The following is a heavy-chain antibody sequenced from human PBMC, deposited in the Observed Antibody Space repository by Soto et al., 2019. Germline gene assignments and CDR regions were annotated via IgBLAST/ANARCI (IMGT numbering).Heavy chain of an antibody. CDR2: INPSGGST. J-gene: IGHJ6*02. V-gene: IGHV1-46*01. CDR1: GYTFTSYY. Sequence: GASVKVSCTASGYTFTSYYMHWVRQAPGQGLEWMGIINPSGGSTSYAQKFQGRVTMTRDTSTSTVYMELSSLRSEDTAVYYCARDKINMVRGVIQARNYYYYYGMDVWGQGTTVTVSS. CDR3: ARDKINMVRGVIQARNYYYYYGMDV. D-gene: IGHD3-10*01.